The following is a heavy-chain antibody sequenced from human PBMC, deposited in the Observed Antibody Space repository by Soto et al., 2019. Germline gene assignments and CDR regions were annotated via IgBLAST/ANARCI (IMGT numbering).Heavy chain of an antibody. CDR3: AKYPYYDFWSGSTLNWFDP. V-gene: IGHV3-23*01. CDR1: GFTFSSYA. CDR2: ISGSGGST. J-gene: IGHJ5*02. D-gene: IGHD3-3*01. Sequence: EVQLLESGGGLVQPGGSLRLSCAASGFTFSSYAMSWVRQAPGKGLEWVSAISGSGGSTYYADSVKGRFTISRDNSKNTLYLQMNSLRAEETAVYYCAKYPYYDFWSGSTLNWFDPCGQGTLVTVSS.